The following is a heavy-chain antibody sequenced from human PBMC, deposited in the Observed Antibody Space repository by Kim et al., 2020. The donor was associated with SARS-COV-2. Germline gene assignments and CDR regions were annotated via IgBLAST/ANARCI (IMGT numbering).Heavy chain of an antibody. CDR1: GFTFGDYA. CDR2: IRSKAYSGTT. D-gene: IGHD6-19*01. J-gene: IGHJ6*03. V-gene: IGHV3-49*04. Sequence: GGSLRLSCTASGFTFGDYAMSWVRQAPGKGLEWVGFIRSKAYSGTTEYAASVKGRFTISRDDSKSIAYLQMNSLKTEDTAVYYCTREPRKSIAVAGTLFPRYYYYYYMDVGGKGTTVTVSS. CDR3: TREPRKSIAVAGTLFPRYYYYYYMDV.